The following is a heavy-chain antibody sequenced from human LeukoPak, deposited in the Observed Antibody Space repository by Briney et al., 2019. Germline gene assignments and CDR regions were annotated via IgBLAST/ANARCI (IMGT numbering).Heavy chain of an antibody. D-gene: IGHD4/OR15-4a*01. CDR1: GFTFSSYS. CDR2: ISSSSSYI. V-gene: IGHV3-21*01. Sequence: PGGSLRLSCAASGFTFSSYSMNWVRQASGKGLEWVSSISSSSSYIYYADSVKGRFTISRDNAKNSLYLQMNGLRAEDTAVYYCASSRLTRAFDIWGQGTMVTVSS. J-gene: IGHJ3*02. CDR3: ASSRLTRAFDI.